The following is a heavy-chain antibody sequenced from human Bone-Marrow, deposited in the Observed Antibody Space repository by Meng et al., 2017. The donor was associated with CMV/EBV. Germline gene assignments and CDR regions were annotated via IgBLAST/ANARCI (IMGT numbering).Heavy chain of an antibody. V-gene: IGHV3-48*04. CDR1: GFTFSSYS. D-gene: IGHD2-2*01. CDR2: ISSSSSTI. Sequence: GESLKISCAASGFTFSSYSMNWVRQAPGKGLEWVSYISSSSSTIYYADSVKGRFTISRDNAKNSLYLQMNSLRAEDTAVYYCARDLHIVVVPAAPRSDHDYWGHGPLVTVPS. J-gene: IGHJ4*01. CDR3: ARDLHIVVVPAAPRSDHDY.